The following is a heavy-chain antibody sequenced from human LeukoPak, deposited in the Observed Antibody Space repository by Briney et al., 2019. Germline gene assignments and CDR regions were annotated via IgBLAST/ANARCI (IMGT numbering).Heavy chain of an antibody. D-gene: IGHD3-10*01. CDR3: AKRNQAYYGSGRPTFFDY. Sequence: GGSLRLSCAASGFTFSNYGMHWVRQAPGKGLEWVAVISFDGSNKYYADSVKGRFTISRDNSKNTLYLQMNSLRAEDTAVYYCAKRNQAYYGSGRPTFFDYWGQGTLVTVSS. CDR1: GFTFSNYG. V-gene: IGHV3-30*18. J-gene: IGHJ4*02. CDR2: ISFDGSNK.